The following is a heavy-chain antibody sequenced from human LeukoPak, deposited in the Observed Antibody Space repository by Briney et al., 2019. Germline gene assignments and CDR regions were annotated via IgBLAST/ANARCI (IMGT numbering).Heavy chain of an antibody. J-gene: IGHJ4*02. V-gene: IGHV1-2*06. CDR1: GCTFTGYH. Sequence: ASVKVSCKASGCTFTGYHIHWVRQAPGQGLEWMGRINPYSGDTNFAQKFQGRVTMTRDTSITTAYMDLSSLTPDDTAVYFCARDQGSLTRSWYTGYWGQGTQVTVSS. D-gene: IGHD6-13*01. CDR3: ARDQGSLTRSWYTGY. CDR2: INPYSGDT.